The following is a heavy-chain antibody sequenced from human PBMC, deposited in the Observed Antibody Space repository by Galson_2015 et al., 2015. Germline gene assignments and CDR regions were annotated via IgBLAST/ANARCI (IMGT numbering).Heavy chain of an antibody. CDR3: ARGYNYYMDV. J-gene: IGHJ6*03. CDR1: GYTFTNSYA. Sequence: QSGAEVKKPGESLKISCKASGYTFTNSYAMHWMRQAPGQRLEWMGWINAGNGNTKYSQKFQGRVTLTRDTSASTAYMELSSLTSEDTAVYYCARGYNYYMDVWGKGTTVTVSS. CDR2: INAGNGNT. V-gene: IGHV1-3*01.